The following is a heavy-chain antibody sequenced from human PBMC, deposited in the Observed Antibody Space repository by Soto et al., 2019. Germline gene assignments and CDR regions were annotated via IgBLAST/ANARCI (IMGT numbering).Heavy chain of an antibody. D-gene: IGHD1-20*01. J-gene: IGHJ4*02. CDR3: ARYNWNHGIFDY. CDR2: ISSSGSTI. Sequence: QVQLVESGGGLVKPGGSLRLSCAASKLTFSDYYMSWIRQAPGKGLEWISSISSSGSTIYYADSVKGRFIISRDNAKNSLYLQMNSLRAEDTAVYYCARYNWNHGIFDYWGQGTLVTVSS. CDR1: KLTFSDYY. V-gene: IGHV3-11*01.